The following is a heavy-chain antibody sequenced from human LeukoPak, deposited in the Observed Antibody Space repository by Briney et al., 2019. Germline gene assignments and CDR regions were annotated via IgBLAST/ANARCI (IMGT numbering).Heavy chain of an antibody. Sequence: SETLSLTCTVSGASINNYYWSWIRQSPEKGLEWIGYISHSGSTHYNPSLKSRITISVDTSKIHFSLNLTSVTAADTAVYYCARDSAAGSYYYYTDVWGKGTTVTVSS. V-gene: IGHV4-59*01. D-gene: IGHD1-1*01. CDR3: ARDSAAGSYYYYTDV. CDR2: ISHSGST. CDR1: GASINNYY. J-gene: IGHJ6*03.